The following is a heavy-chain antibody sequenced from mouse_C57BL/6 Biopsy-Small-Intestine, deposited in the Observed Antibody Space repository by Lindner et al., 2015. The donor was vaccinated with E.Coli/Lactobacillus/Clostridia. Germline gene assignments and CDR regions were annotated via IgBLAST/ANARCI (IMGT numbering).Heavy chain of an antibody. CDR1: GYTFTSYG. Sequence: VQLQESGAELARPGASVKLSCKASGYTFTSYGISWVKQRTGQGLEWIGEIYPRSGNTYYNEKFKGKATLTADKSSSTAFMELRSLTSEDSAVYFCARSGDLELRIYYYTLDYWGQGTSVTVSS. D-gene: IGHD1-1*01. CDR2: IYPRSGNT. V-gene: IGHV1-81*01. CDR3: ARSGDLELRIYYYTLDY. J-gene: IGHJ4*01.